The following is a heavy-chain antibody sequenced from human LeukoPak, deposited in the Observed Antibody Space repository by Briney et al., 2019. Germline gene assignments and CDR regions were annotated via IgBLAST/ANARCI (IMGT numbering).Heavy chain of an antibody. CDR2: IQSDGRTT. J-gene: IGHJ6*02. CDR1: GFSFSNCW. D-gene: IGHD3-22*01. Sequence: GGSLRLSCAASGFSFSNCWMHWVRQAPGKGLEWVSRIQSDGRTTSYADSVKGRFTISRDNAKNTLYLQMNSLRAEDTAVYYCARDMYYYNSSAFYHYYYGMDVWGQGTTVTVSS. CDR3: ARDMYYYNSSAFYHYYYGMDV. V-gene: IGHV3-74*01.